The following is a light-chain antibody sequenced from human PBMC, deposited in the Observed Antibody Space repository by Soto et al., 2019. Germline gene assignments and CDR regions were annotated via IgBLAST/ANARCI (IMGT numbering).Light chain of an antibody. CDR2: KVS. CDR3: VQGTRCLST. Sequence: DVVLTQSPLSLPVALGQPASISCRSSQSLVFSDGNTYLNWFQQRPGQSPRRLIYKVSNRDSVVPDSFRGSGSGTDFTPKISRVEAEDVGVYYCVQGTRCLSTFGQGTRVEIK. V-gene: IGKV2-30*01. CDR1: QSLVFSDGNTY. J-gene: IGKJ1*01.